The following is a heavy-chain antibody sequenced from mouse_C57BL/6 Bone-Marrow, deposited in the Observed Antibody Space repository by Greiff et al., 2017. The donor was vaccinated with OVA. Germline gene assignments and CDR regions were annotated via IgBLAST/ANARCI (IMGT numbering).Heavy chain of an antibody. D-gene: IGHD1-1*01. CDR3: AREITTVGGWVDY. V-gene: IGHV1-81*01. Sequence: QVQLQQSGAELARPGASVKLSCKASGYTFTSYGISWVKQRTGQGLEWIGEIYPRSGNTYYNEKFKGKATLTADKSSSTAYMELRSLTSEDSAVYYWAREITTVGGWVDYWGQGTTLTVSS. CDR2: IYPRSGNT. J-gene: IGHJ2*01. CDR1: GYTFTSYG.